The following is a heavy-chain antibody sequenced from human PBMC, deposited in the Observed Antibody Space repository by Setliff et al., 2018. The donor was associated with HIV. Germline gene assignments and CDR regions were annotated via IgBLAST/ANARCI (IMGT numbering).Heavy chain of an antibody. CDR1: GHTFTNVD. J-gene: IGHJ3*02. Sequence: ASVKVSCKASGHTFTNVDIHWLRRATGQGLEWMGRISVYNGNTIYAQKLQGRVIMTTDTSTSTAYMELRSLRSDDTAMYYCATQRDIVMVPGQGGFDIWAQGTMVTVSS. CDR2: ISVYNGNT. V-gene: IGHV1-18*01. D-gene: IGHD2-2*01. CDR3: ATQRDIVMVPGQGGFDI.